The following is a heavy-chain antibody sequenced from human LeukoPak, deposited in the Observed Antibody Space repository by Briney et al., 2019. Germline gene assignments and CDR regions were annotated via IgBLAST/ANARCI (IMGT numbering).Heavy chain of an antibody. CDR3: ARHKRRGSSWFQGWFDP. D-gene: IGHD6-13*01. CDR2: INHSGST. CDR1: GGSFSGYY. V-gene: IGHV4-34*01. J-gene: IGHJ5*02. Sequence: SETLSLTCAVYGGSFSGYYWSWIRQPPGKGLEWIGEINHSGSTNYNPSLKSRVTISVDTSKNQFSLKLSSVTAADTAVYYCARHKRRGSSWFQGWFDPWGQGTLVTVSS.